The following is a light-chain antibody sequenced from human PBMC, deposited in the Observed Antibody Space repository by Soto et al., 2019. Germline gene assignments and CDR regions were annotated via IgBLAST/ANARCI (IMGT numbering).Light chain of an antibody. J-gene: IGLJ1*01. CDR3: CSYAGGTFFEV. V-gene: IGLV2-8*01. Sequence: QSALAQPPSASGSPGQSVTISCTGTRNDVGGYNYVSWYKQHPGKAPKVIIYEVYKRPSGVPDRFSGSKSGNTASLTVSALQPEDEADYYCCSYAGGTFFEVFGTGTKVTVL. CDR1: RNDVGGYNY. CDR2: EVY.